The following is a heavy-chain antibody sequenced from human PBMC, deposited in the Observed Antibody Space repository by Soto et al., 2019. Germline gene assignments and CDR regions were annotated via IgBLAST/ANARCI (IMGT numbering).Heavy chain of an antibody. V-gene: IGHV4-59*01. J-gene: IGHJ6*02. D-gene: IGHD4-17*01. CDR3: ARDAVTTYYYYGMDV. Sequence: SETLSLTCTVSGGFIWGWIRQSPDKGLEWIGYIYNSGRYNYNPSLESRLTISIDTSKNQFSLRLGSVTAADTAVYYCARDAVTTYYYYGMDVWGQGTTVTVSS. CDR1: GGFI. CDR2: IYNSGRY.